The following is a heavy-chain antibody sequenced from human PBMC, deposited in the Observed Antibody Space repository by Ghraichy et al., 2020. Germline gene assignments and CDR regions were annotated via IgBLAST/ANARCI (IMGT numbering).Heavy chain of an antibody. CDR1: GFTFTSSA. D-gene: IGHD3-22*01. V-gene: IGHV1-58*01. CDR3: AAGSRKGYYDSSGYPNYYYYMDV. Sequence: VKVSCKASGFTFTSSAVQWVRQARGQCLEWIGWIVVGSGNTNYAQKFQERVTITRDMSTSTAYMELSSLRSEDTAVYYCAAGSRKGYYDSSGYPNYYYYMDVWGKGTTVTVSS. CDR2: IVVGSGNT. J-gene: IGHJ6*03.